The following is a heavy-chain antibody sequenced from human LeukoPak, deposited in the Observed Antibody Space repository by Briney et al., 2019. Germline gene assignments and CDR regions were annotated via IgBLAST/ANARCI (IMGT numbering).Heavy chain of an antibody. D-gene: IGHD6-13*01. CDR2: INHSGST. V-gene: IGHV4-34*01. CDR1: GGSFSGYY. Sequence: SETLSLTCAVYGGSFSGYYWSWIRQPPGKGLEWIGEINHSGSTNYNPSLKSRVTISVDTSKNQFSLKLSSVTAADTAVYYCARVDSSSWYYFDYWGQGTLVTVSS. J-gene: IGHJ4*02. CDR3: ARVDSSSWYYFDY.